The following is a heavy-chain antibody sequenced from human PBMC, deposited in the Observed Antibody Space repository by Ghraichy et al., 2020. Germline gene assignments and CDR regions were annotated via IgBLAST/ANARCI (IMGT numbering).Heavy chain of an antibody. V-gene: IGHV4-30-2*01. J-gene: IGHJ6*02. Sequence: SETLSLTCAVSGGSISSGGYSWSWIRQPPGKGLEWIGYIYHSGSTYYNPSLKSRVTISVDRSKNQFSLKLSSVTAADTAVYYCARDRLSYGGMDVWGQGTTVTVSS. CDR2: IYHSGST. CDR1: GGSISSGGYS. CDR3: ARDRLSYGGMDV. D-gene: IGHD5-18*01.